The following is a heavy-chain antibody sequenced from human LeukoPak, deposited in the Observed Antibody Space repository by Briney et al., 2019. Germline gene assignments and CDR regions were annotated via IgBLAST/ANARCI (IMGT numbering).Heavy chain of an antibody. Sequence: ASVKVSCKASGYTFIGYYIHWVRQAPGQGLAWMGWINPNSGGTNYAQKFQGRVTMTRDTSIHTAYMEPSRLRSDDTAVYYCARGADFSPADYWGQGTLVTVSS. D-gene: IGHD3-3*01. CDR1: GYTFIGYY. J-gene: IGHJ4*02. CDR2: INPNSGGT. V-gene: IGHV1-2*02. CDR3: ARGADFSPADY.